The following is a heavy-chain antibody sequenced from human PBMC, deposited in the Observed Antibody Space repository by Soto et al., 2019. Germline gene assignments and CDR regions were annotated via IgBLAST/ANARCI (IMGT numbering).Heavy chain of an antibody. D-gene: IGHD4-17*01. J-gene: IGHJ6*02. CDR1: GFTLSNHA. CDR2: IIAGGGAT. Sequence: PGGSLRLSCAASGFTLSNHAMSWVRQAPGKGLEWVSAIIAGGGATYNADSVKGRFAISRDNSKNTLYLQMNSLRAEDTAVYYCAKYGGAYYKYYAMDAWGQGTTVTVSS. V-gene: IGHV3-23*01. CDR3: AKYGGAYYKYYAMDA.